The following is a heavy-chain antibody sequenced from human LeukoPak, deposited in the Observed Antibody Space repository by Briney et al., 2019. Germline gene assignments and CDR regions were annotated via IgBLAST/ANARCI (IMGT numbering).Heavy chain of an antibody. Sequence: SETLSLTCTVSGGSMSPYNWGWIRQPPGKGLEWTGYIYYSGSTNYNPSLKSRVTISVDTSKNQFSLKLSSVTAADTAIYYCARAVSGHFDYWGQGTLVTVSS. D-gene: IGHD6-19*01. CDR1: GGSMSPYN. J-gene: IGHJ4*02. CDR2: IYYSGST. V-gene: IGHV4-59*12. CDR3: ARAVSGHFDY.